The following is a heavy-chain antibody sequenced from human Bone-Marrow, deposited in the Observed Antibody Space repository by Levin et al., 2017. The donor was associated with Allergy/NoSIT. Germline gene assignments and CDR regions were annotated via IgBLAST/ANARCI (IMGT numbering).Heavy chain of an antibody. CDR1: GFTFSTYS. J-gene: IGHJ2*01. Sequence: GGSLRLSCSASGFTFSTYSMHWVRQAPGKGLEWVAVISYDGTTKYYADSVKGRFTISRDNSNNTLYLQTNSLRAEDTALYYCARMEVTKRPYWHFDLWGRGTLVTVSS. CDR3: ARMEVTKRPYWHFDL. V-gene: IGHV3-30-3*01. CDR2: ISYDGTTK. D-gene: IGHD2-21*02.